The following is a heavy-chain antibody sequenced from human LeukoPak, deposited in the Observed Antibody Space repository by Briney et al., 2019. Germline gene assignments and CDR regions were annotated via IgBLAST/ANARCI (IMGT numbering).Heavy chain of an antibody. CDR2: TSGSI. D-gene: IGHD3/OR15-3a*01. CDR1: GASISSHY. V-gene: IGHV4-59*11. Sequence: SETLSLTCAVSGASISSHYWTWVRQPTGKGLERIGYTSGSISDNPSLKSRVAVSVDPSQNQVSLSLASVTAADTAVYYCARVLAIFGLDTTDFYMDVWGKGTTVTVSS. CDR3: ARVLAIFGLDTTDFYMDV. J-gene: IGHJ6*03.